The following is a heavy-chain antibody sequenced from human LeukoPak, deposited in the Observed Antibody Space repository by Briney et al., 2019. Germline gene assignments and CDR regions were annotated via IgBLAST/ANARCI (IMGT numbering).Heavy chain of an antibody. CDR3: TRGSIAYYYMDV. CDR1: GGSISSYY. J-gene: IGHJ6*03. Sequence: SETLSLTCTVFGGSISSYYWSWIRQPPGKGLEWIGNIYYSGSTNYNPSLKSRVTISVDTSKNQFSLKLSSVTAADAAVYYCTRGSIAYYYMDVWGKGTTVTISS. D-gene: IGHD3-22*01. CDR2: IYYSGST. V-gene: IGHV4-59*01.